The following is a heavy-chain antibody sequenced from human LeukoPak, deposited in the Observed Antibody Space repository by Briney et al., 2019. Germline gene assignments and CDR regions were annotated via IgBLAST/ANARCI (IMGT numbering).Heavy chain of an antibody. J-gene: IGHJ4*02. CDR1: GFTFSTYS. CDR2: ISGSSIYI. D-gene: IGHD3-22*01. CDR3: ARDPPYYDSSGYYYDY. Sequence: GGSLRLSCAASGFTFSTYSMNWVRQAPGKGLEWVSSISGSSIYIFYADSVKGRFTISRDNAKNSLYLQMNSLRAEDTAVYYCARDPPYYDSSGYYYDYWGQGTLVTVSS. V-gene: IGHV3-21*01.